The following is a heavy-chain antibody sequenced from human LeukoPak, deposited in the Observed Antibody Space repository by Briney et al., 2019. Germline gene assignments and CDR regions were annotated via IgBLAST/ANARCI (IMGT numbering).Heavy chain of an antibody. Sequence: GASVKVSCKASGYTFTSYDINWVRQATGQGLEWMGWMNPNSGNTGYAQKFQGRVTVTRNTSISTAYMELSSLRSEDTAVYYCARGTHYGSGSYYLFMGPYHIDYWGQGTLVTVSS. J-gene: IGHJ4*02. V-gene: IGHV1-8*01. CDR1: GYTFTSYD. CDR3: ARGTHYGSGSYYLFMGPYHIDY. CDR2: MNPNSGNT. D-gene: IGHD3-10*01.